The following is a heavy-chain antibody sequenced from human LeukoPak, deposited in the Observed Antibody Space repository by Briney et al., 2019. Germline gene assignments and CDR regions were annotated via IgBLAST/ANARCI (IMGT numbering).Heavy chain of an antibody. Sequence: PSETLSLTCTVSGGSISSSSYYWGWIRQPPGKGLEWIGSIYYGGSTYYNPSLKGRVTISVDTSKNQFSQKLSSVTAADTAVYYCARPGDGYNFFDYWGQGTLVTVSS. J-gene: IGHJ4*02. V-gene: IGHV4-39*01. D-gene: IGHD5-24*01. CDR1: GGSISSSSYY. CDR3: ARPGDGYNFFDY. CDR2: IYYGGST.